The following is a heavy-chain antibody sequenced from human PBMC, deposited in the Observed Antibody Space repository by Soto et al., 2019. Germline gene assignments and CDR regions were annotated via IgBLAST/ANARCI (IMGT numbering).Heavy chain of an antibody. J-gene: IGHJ6*02. D-gene: IGHD3-9*01. Sequence: GESLKISCNGAGYSFPNYLLAWVGLITAKGLDRMALILPAEPDTRHHPSFQRQVTLSDDKSLTTASLQWSTLKVSDSAKYYRARRFDSESGMDVLGQGTTHTVAS. CDR1: GYSFPNYL. V-gene: IGHV5-51*01. CDR2: ILPAEPDT. CDR3: ARRFDSESGMDV.